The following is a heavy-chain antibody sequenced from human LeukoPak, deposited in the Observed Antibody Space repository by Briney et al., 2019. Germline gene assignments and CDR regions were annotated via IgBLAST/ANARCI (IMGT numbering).Heavy chain of an antibody. V-gene: IGHV3-74*01. D-gene: IGHD5-18*01. CDR1: GFTFSNYW. CDR3: ARGFSYGGNFDY. CDR2: ISKDGITT. J-gene: IGHJ4*02. Sequence: GGSLRLSCAASGFTFSNYWMHWVRQAPGKGLVWVSRISKDGITTNYADSVKGRFTISRDNAKNTLYLQMNSLRAEDTAVYYCARGFSYGGNFDYWGQGTLVTVSS.